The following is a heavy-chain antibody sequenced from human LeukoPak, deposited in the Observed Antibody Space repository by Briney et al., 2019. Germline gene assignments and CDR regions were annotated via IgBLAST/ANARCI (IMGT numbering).Heavy chain of an antibody. D-gene: IGHD3-22*01. J-gene: IGHJ3*02. CDR2: IYYSGST. CDR1: GGSISSYY. V-gene: IGHV4-59*01. CDR3: ARAPYYDSSGYYYLLDI. Sequence: PSETLSLTCTVSGGSISSYYWSWIRQPPGKGLEWIGYIYYSGSTNYNPSLNSRVTISVDTSKNQFSLRLSSLTPADTAVYYCARAPYYDSSGYYYLLDIWGQGTMVTVSS.